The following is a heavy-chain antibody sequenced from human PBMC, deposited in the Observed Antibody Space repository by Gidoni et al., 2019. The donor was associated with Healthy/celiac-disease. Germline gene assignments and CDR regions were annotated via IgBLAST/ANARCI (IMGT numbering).Heavy chain of an antibody. J-gene: IGHJ6*03. D-gene: IGHD3-3*01. CDR3: ARGPKNDFWSGYFYYYYMDV. Sequence: QVQLVQSGAEVKKPGASVKVSCQASGYTFPSYDINWVRQATGQGLEWMGWMNPNSGNTGYAQKFQGRVTMTRNTSISTAYMELSSLRSEDTAVYYCARGPKNDFWSGYFYYYYMDVWGKGTTVTVSS. CDR2: MNPNSGNT. CDR1: GYTFPSYD. V-gene: IGHV1-8*01.